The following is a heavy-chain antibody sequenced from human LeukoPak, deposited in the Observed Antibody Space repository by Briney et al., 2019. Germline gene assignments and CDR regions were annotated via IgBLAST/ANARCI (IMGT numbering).Heavy chain of an antibody. J-gene: IGHJ4*02. CDR1: GYSITSGYY. CDR3: ATTGRSAEPPTY. Sequence: SETLSLTCAVSGYSITSGYYWGWIRQSPGKGLESIASMFHSGTTYYNPSLQSRVTISLDTSKNQFSLKLTSVTAADTGVYYCATTGRSAEPPTYWGQGILVTVSS. D-gene: IGHD1-26*01. CDR2: MFHSGTT. V-gene: IGHV4-38-2*01.